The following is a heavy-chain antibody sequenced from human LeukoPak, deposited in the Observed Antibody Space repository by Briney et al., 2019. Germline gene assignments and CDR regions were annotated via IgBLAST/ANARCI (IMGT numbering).Heavy chain of an antibody. CDR1: GFIFSTYA. CDR2: ISVSGDTT. V-gene: IGHV3-23*01. D-gene: IGHD2-21*02. CDR3: AQIGRAYCGGGCYPLGLFDV. Sequence: GGSLRLSCAASGFIFSTYAMSWVRQAPGKGLDWVSSISVSGDTTYYADSVKGRFTISRDNSKNTLYLQMNSLRAEDTALYYCAQIGRAYCGGGCYPLGLFDVWGQGTMVAVSS. J-gene: IGHJ3*01.